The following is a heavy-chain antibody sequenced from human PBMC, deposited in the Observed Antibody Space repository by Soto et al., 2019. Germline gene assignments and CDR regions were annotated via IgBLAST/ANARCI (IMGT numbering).Heavy chain of an antibody. V-gene: IGHV4-39*01. CDR1: VRSITSNTFY. D-gene: IGHD2-21*02. Sequence: SETLSLTGTVSVRSITSNTFYWGWILQTPGRGLEWIGSVLQIGSTYYSPSLKSRLSISVDTSKNQFSLRLNSVTAADTAVYYCDAVTAIRPILDYRGHGVLVTVSS. J-gene: IGHJ4*01. CDR2: VLQIGST. CDR3: DAVTAIRPILDY.